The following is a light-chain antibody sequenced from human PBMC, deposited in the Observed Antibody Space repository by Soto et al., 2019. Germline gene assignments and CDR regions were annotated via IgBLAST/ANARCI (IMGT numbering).Light chain of an antibody. V-gene: IGKV1-5*01. CDR1: QSISSW. Sequence: DIQMTQSPSTLSASVGDRVTITCRASQSISSWLAWYQQKPGKAPKLLIYETSILQSGVPSRFSGSGFGTEFTLTITSLQPDDFATYYCQQYDSFSVTFGQGTKVDIK. CDR2: ETS. J-gene: IGKJ1*01. CDR3: QQYDSFSVT.